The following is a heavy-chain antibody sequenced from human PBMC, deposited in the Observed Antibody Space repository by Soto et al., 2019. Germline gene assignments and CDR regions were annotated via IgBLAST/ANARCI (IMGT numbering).Heavy chain of an antibody. V-gene: IGHV3-48*01. Sequence: PGGSLRLSCAASGFTFSNYSMNWVRQAPGKGLEWVSYISTSSSPIYYADSVKGRFTFSRDNAKNSLYLQMNSLRAEDTAVYYCARKGPVLDPRGVSAFDSWGQGTLVTVSS. D-gene: IGHD1-1*01. CDR1: GFTFSNYS. J-gene: IGHJ3*02. CDR3: ARKGPVLDPRGVSAFDS. CDR2: ISTSSSPI.